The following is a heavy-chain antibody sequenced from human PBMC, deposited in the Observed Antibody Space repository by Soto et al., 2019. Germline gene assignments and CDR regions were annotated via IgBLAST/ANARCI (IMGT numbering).Heavy chain of an antibody. CDR3: AGGRNSLVWPPPPELYFFAMGG. J-gene: IGHJ6*02. CDR2: ISTAGGYI. CDR1: RFNFRSYT. D-gene: IGHD3-16*01. Sequence: EVQLVESGGGLVKPGGSLRLSCAASRFNFRSYTMNWVRQAPGKGLEWVSSISTAGGYIYYADSVKGRFTISRDNAKNLIFLQMNNPGGEDTALDYLAGGRNSLVWPPPPELYFFAMGGWGQGTTVTVSS. V-gene: IGHV3-21*02.